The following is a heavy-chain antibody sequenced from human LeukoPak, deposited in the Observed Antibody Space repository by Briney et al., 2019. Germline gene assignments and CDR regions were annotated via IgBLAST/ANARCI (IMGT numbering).Heavy chain of an antibody. J-gene: IGHJ3*02. CDR2: ITPILGIA. D-gene: IGHD2-8*01. CDR3: ARVRQDIVLMVYAYDAFDI. CDR1: GGTFSSYT. Sequence: ASVKVSCKASGGTFSSYTISWVRQAPGHGLEWMGRITPILGIANYAQKFQGRVTITADKSTSTAYKELSSLKSEDTAVYYCARVRQDIVLMVYAYDAFDIWGRETMVTVSS. V-gene: IGHV1-69*02.